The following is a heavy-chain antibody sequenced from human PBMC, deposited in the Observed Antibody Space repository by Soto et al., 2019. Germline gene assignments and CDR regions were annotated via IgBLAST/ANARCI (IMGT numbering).Heavy chain of an antibody. V-gene: IGHV4-59*01. CDR1: GGSISSYY. CDR2: IYYSGST. D-gene: IGHD4-4*01. CDR3: ASGNSDY. J-gene: IGHJ4*02. Sequence: SETLSLTCTVSGGSISSYYWSWVRQPPGKGLEWIGYIYYSGSTNYNPSLKSRVTISVDTSKNQFSLKLSSVTAADTAVYYCASGNSDYWGQGTLVTVSS.